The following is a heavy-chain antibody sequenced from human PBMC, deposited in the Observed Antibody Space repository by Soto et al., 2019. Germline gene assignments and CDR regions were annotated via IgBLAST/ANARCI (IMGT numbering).Heavy chain of an antibody. Sequence: VGFLTLSCAASGFTFSSYSMSWFRQAPGKGLEWVSAISGSGGSTYYADSVKGRFTISRDNSKNTLYLQMNSLRAEDTAVYYCAKYSSWYFRPIDYWGQGTLVTVSS. V-gene: IGHV3-23*01. CDR3: AKYSSWYFRPIDY. CDR1: GFTFSSYS. D-gene: IGHD6-13*01. CDR2: ISGSGGST. J-gene: IGHJ4*02.